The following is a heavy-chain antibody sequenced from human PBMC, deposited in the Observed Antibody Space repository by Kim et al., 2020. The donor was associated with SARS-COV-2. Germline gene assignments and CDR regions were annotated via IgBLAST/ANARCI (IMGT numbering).Heavy chain of an antibody. CDR3: ARTLVLSGYYGMDV. Sequence: ADPVKGRFTISRDNSKTTLYLQMNSLRAEDTAVYYCARTLVLSGYYGMDVWGQGTTVTVSS. J-gene: IGHJ6*02. V-gene: IGHV3-33*01. D-gene: IGHD3-10*01.